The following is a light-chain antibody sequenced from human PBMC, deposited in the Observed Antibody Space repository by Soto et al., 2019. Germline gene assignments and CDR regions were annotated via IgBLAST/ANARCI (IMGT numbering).Light chain of an antibody. V-gene: IGKV1-39*01. CDR2: AAS. CDR3: QKYNSAPLT. J-gene: IGKJ4*01. CDR1: QYIGRY. Sequence: NQMTQSPSSLSASVGDRVTITCRAGQYIGRYLNWYQQKPGKAPKLLIYAASSLQSGVPSRFSGSGSGTDFTLTISSLQPEDVATYYCQKYNSAPLTFGGGTKVDI.